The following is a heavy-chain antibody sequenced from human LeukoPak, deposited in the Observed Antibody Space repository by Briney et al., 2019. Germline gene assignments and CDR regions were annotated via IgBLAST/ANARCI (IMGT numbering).Heavy chain of an antibody. D-gene: IGHD3-22*01. V-gene: IGHV3-11*01. CDR1: GFTFSDYY. CDR2: ISSSGSTI. CDR3: ASLLTWGYYDSSGYYPEY. J-gene: IGHJ4*02. Sequence: GGSLRLSCAASGFTFSDYYMSWIRQAPGKGLEWVSYISSSGSTIYYADSVKGRFTISRDNAKNSLYLQMNSLRAEDTAVYYCASLLTWGYYDSSGYYPEYWGQGTLVTVSS.